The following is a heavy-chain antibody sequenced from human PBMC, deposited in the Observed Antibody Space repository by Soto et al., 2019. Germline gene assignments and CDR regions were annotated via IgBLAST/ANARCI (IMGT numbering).Heavy chain of an antibody. D-gene: IGHD3-3*01. J-gene: IGHJ4*02. CDR3: AIGYDFWSGYLDY. CDR2: MNPNSGNT. V-gene: IGHV1-8*01. Sequence: QVQLVQSGAEVKKPGASVKVSCKASGYTFTSYDINWVRQATGQGLEWMGWMNPNSGNTGYAQKFQGRVTMTRNTSIGTASRELSSLRLEDTAAYYCAIGYDFWSGYLDYWGQGTLVTVSS. CDR1: GYTFTSYD.